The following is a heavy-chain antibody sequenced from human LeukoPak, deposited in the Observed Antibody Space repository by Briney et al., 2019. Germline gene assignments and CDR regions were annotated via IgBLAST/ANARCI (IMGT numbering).Heavy chain of an antibody. CDR1: GFTFSSYG. Sequence: GGSLRLSCAASGFTFSSYGMHWVRQAPGKGLEWVAVIVNDGSNQYYADSVKGRFTISRDNSKNTLYLQMNGLRVEDTAVYYCATRGFRFRLGEGPKFDPWGQGTLVTVSS. V-gene: IGHV3-30*03. J-gene: IGHJ5*02. CDR3: ATRGFRFRLGEGPKFDP. D-gene: IGHD3-16*01. CDR2: IVNDGSNQ.